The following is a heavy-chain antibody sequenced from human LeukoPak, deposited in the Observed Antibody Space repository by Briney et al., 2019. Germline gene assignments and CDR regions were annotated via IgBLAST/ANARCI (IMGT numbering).Heavy chain of an antibody. CDR2: INWNGGST. V-gene: IGHV3-20*04. CDR3: AQTVSCYMDV. Sequence: GGSLRLSCAASGFTFDDYGMSWVRQAPGKGLEWVSGINWNGGSTGYADSVKGRFTISRDNAKNSLYLQMNSLRAEDTAVYYCAQTVSCYMDVWGKGTTVTISS. CDR1: GFTFDDYG. D-gene: IGHD1-14*01. J-gene: IGHJ6*03.